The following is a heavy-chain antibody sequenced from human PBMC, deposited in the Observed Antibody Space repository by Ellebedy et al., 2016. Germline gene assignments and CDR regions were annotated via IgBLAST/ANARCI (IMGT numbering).Heavy chain of an antibody. CDR2: ISYDGSNK. D-gene: IGHD1-26*01. Sequence: GGSLRLXXAASGFTFSSYGMHWVRQAPGKGLEWVAVISYDGSNKYYADSVKGRFTISRDNSKNTLYLQMNSLRAEDTAVYYCAKGRPVGNLRNYYYYGMDVWGQGTTVTVSS. CDR3: AKGRPVGNLRNYYYYGMDV. V-gene: IGHV3-30*18. CDR1: GFTFSSYG. J-gene: IGHJ6*02.